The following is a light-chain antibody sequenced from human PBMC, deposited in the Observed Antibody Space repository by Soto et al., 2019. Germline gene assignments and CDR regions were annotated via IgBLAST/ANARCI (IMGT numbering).Light chain of an antibody. CDR3: QQSYSTPLT. J-gene: IGKJ4*01. CDR2: AAS. Sequence: DIQMTQSPSSLSASVGDRVTITCRASQTITNFLNWYQQKPGKAPKVLIYAASSLQSGVPARFSGSGSGTDFTLTISSLQPEDFATYYCQQSYSTPLTFGGGTKVETK. V-gene: IGKV1-39*01. CDR1: QTITNF.